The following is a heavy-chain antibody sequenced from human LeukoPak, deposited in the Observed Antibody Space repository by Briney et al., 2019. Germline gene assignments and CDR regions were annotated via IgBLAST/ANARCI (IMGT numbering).Heavy chain of an antibody. V-gene: IGHV4-38-2*02. D-gene: IGHD5-24*01. Sequence: SETLSLTCTVSGYSISSGYYWGWIRQPPGKGLEWIGSIYHSGSTYYNPSLKSRVTISVDTSKNQFSLKLSSVTAADTAVYYCARHPLAIGYIDAFDIWGQGTMVTVSS. CDR1: GYSISSGYY. CDR3: ARHPLAIGYIDAFDI. J-gene: IGHJ3*02. CDR2: IYHSGST.